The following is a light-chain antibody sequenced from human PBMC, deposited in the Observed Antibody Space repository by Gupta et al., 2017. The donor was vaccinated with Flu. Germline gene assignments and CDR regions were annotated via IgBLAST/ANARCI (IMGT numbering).Light chain of an antibody. CDR1: SSNIGSNT. CDR3: AAWDDSLNGWV. J-gene: IGLJ3*02. CDR2: YND. Sequence: QSGLTHQPSASGPLRQRVTISCFGSSSNIGSNTGIWYQHLPGMAPKLLIYYNDKRPSGVPDRFSGSKSGTSASLAISGLQSEDEADYYCAAWDDSLNGWVLGGGTKLTVL. V-gene: IGLV1-44*01.